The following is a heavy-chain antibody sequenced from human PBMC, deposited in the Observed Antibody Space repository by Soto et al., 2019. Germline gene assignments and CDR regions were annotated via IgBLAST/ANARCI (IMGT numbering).Heavy chain of an antibody. Sequence: SETLSLTCTVSGDSLGIHYWFWIRPPVGKGLEWIGRVSSSGNTNANPTLNSRATMSIDTSKNQFSLRLRSVTAADTAVYYCARADYEILTGSYAMDVWGQGTTVTVSS. CDR1: GDSLGIHY. D-gene: IGHD3-9*01. CDR2: VSSSGNT. V-gene: IGHV4-4*07. CDR3: ARADYEILTGSYAMDV. J-gene: IGHJ6*02.